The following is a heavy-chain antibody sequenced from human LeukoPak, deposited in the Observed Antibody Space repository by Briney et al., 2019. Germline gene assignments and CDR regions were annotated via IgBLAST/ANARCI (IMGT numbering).Heavy chain of an antibody. CDR3: ARVRVWGSTLAP. J-gene: IGHJ4*02. V-gene: IGHV1-2*02. CDR1: GYTFTGYY. Sequence: GASVKVSCKSSGYTFTGYYMHWVRQAPAQGLAWMGWINPNSGGTNYAQEFQGRVTMNRDTSLSKAYMELSRLRSAGEDAYFCARVRVWGSTLAPGGQGTLVTVSS. D-gene: IGHD3-16*01. CDR2: INPNSGGT.